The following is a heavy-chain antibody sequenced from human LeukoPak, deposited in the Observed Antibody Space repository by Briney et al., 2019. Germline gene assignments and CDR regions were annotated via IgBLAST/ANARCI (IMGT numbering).Heavy chain of an antibody. Sequence: MPSETLSLTCTVSGGSISSGSYYWSWIRQPAGKGLEWIGRIYTSGSTNYNPSLKSRVTISVDTSKNQFSLKLSSVTAADTAVYYCARGEAYFDYWGQGTLVTVSS. CDR1: GGSISSGSYY. V-gene: IGHV4-61*02. CDR3: ARGEAYFDY. CDR2: IYTSGST. J-gene: IGHJ4*02.